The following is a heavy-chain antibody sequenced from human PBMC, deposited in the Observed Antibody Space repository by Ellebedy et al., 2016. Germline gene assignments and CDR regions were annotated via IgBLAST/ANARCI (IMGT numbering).Heavy chain of an antibody. CDR1: GYTFTGYY. D-gene: IGHD4-17*01. CDR3: ARVAHYGDYVDGPYYFDY. CDR2: INPNSGGT. Sequence: ASVKVSCXASGYTFTGYYMHWVRQAPGQGLEWMGWINPNSGGTNYAQKFQGRVTMTRDTSISTAYMELSRLRSDDTAVYYCARVAHYGDYVDGPYYFDYWGQGTLVTVSS. V-gene: IGHV1-2*02. J-gene: IGHJ4*02.